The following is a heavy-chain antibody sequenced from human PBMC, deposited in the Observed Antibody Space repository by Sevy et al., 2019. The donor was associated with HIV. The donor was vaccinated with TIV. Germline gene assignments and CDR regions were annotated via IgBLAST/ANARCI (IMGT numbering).Heavy chain of an antibody. D-gene: IGHD3-3*01. J-gene: IGHJ4*02. V-gene: IGHV3-23*01. CDR2: IGGSGTST. Sequence: EGSLRLSCAASGFSFSTYAMTWVRQAPGKELEWVSGIGGSGTSTYYTDSVKGRFTISRDNSKNTVYLQMNNLRAEDTAVYYCGKVSIFGVGGFYDYWGQGTLVTVSS. CDR3: GKVSIFGVGGFYDY. CDR1: GFSFSTYA.